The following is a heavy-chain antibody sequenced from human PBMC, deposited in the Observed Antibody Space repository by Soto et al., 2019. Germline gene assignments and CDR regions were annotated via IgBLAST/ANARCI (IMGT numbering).Heavy chain of an antibody. CDR1: GGSISGYY. D-gene: IGHD2-21*02. Sequence: SDTLSLTCTVSGGSISGYYWSWILKPPGKGLEWIGYMYNTGSTVYNPSFKSRVTISVDTSKNQFSLKLNSVTAADTAVYYCARDLWGYCGTDCYPLDVWGQGTTVT. V-gene: IGHV4-59*01. CDR2: MYNTGST. J-gene: IGHJ6*02. CDR3: ARDLWGYCGTDCYPLDV.